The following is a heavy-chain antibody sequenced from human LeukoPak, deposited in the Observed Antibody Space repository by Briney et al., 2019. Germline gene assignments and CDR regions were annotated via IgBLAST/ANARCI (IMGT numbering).Heavy chain of an antibody. V-gene: IGHV4-30-4*08. D-gene: IGHD3-10*01. CDR3: ARDPITMVRGVIPHSDY. CDR1: GGSISSGDYY. CDR2: IYYSGST. J-gene: IGHJ4*02. Sequence: SQTLSLTCTVSGGSISSGDYYWSWIRQPPGKGLEWIGYIYYSGSTYYNPSLKSRVTISVDTSKDQFSLKLSSVTAADTAVYYCARDPITMVRGVIPHSDYWGQGTLVTVS.